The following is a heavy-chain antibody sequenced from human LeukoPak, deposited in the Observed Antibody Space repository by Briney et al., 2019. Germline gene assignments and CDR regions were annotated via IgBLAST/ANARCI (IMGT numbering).Heavy chain of an antibody. CDR3: ARDYFTFGGVIVAS. CDR2: ISRSGSFI. Sequence: GGSLRLSCAASGFTFSDYYMSWIRQAPGKGLEWVSYISRSGSFISFAESVKGRFTISRDNARNSLYLQMNSLRAEDTAVYYCARDYFTFGGVIVASWGQGTLVTVSS. V-gene: IGHV3-11*04. D-gene: IGHD3-16*02. CDR1: GFTFSDYY. J-gene: IGHJ5*02.